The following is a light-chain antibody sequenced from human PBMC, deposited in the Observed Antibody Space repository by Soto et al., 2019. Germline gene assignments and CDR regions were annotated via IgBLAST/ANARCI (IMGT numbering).Light chain of an antibody. J-gene: IGKJ1*01. CDR3: QQYHNLWT. CDR2: RAS. CDR1: HYVYSN. Sequence: EIVMTQSPATLSVSPGERATLSCTASHYVYSNVAWFQQRPGQAPRLLIYRASTRATGTPARFSGSGSGTEFTLTITCLQSEDFALYYCQQYHNLWTFGQGTELEIK. V-gene: IGKV3-15*01.